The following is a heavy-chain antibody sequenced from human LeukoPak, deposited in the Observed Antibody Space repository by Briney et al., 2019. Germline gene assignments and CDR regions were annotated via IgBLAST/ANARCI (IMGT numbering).Heavy chain of an antibody. Sequence: GASVKASCKASGYTFTSYAMHWVRQAPGQRLEWMGWINAGNGNTKYSQKFQGRVTITRDTSASTAYMELSSLRSEDTAVYYCARGRDDYGDPLDYWGQGTLVTVSS. CDR3: ARGRDDYGDPLDY. CDR2: INAGNGNT. CDR1: GYTFTSYA. D-gene: IGHD4-17*01. J-gene: IGHJ4*02. V-gene: IGHV1-3*01.